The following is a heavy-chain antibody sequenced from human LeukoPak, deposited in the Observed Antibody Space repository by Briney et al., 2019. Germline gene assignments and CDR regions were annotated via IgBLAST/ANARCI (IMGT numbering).Heavy chain of an antibody. V-gene: IGHV5-51*01. Sequence: GESLKISCKASGYSFTSYWIGWVRQMPGKGLEWMGIIEPSDSETRYTPSFQGQVPSSVDKSLTTADLQWNSLKASDTAMYYCARQTAMGRSGDYWGQGTLVTVSS. CDR3: ARQTAMGRSGDY. D-gene: IGHD5-18*01. J-gene: IGHJ4*02. CDR2: IEPSDSET. CDR1: GYSFTSYW.